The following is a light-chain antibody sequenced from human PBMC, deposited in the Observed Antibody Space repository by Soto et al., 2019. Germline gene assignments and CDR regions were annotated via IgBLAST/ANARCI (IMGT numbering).Light chain of an antibody. CDR1: QSVTSS. Sequence: EILMTQSPATLSVSPGERATLSCRASQSVTSSLAWYQQKPGQAPRLLIYGASTRDTAIPARFSGSGSGTEFTLTISSLQSEDFAVYYCQQYNKWPKTFGQGTKVEIK. CDR2: GAS. J-gene: IGKJ1*01. V-gene: IGKV3-15*01. CDR3: QQYNKWPKT.